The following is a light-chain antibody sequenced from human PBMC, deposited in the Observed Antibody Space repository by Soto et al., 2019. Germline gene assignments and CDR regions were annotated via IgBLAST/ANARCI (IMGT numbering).Light chain of an antibody. Sequence: ALTQPASVSGSPGQSIAISCTGTSSDVGGYNYVSWYQQHPGKAPKLILCDVSNRPSGVSDRFSGSKSGNTASLTISGLQTEDEADYYCSSYTTSSTYVFGTGTKVTVL. V-gene: IGLV2-14*01. CDR1: SSDVGGYNY. J-gene: IGLJ1*01. CDR3: SSYTTSSTYV. CDR2: DVS.